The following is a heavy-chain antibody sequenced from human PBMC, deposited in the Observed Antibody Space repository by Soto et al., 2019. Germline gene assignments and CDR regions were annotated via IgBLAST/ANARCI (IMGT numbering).Heavy chain of an antibody. CDR2: ISAYNGNT. CDR1: GYTFTSYR. Sequence: ASVKVSCKVSGYTFTSYRMSWVRGAPGQGLEWMGWISAYNGNTNYAQKLQGRVTMTTDTSTSTAYMELRSLRSDDTAVYYCARRYSSSWYGFDPWGQGTLVTVSS. CDR3: ARRYSSSWYGFDP. V-gene: IGHV1-18*01. D-gene: IGHD6-13*01. J-gene: IGHJ5*02.